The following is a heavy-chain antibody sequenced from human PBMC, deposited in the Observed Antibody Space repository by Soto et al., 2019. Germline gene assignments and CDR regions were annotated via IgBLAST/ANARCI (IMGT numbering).Heavy chain of an antibody. J-gene: IGHJ3*02. CDR1: GFTFSSYS. V-gene: IGHV3-21*01. CDR2: ISSSSSYI. D-gene: IGHD6-13*01. Sequence: GGSLRLSCAASGFTFSSYSMNWVRQAPGKGLEWVSSISSSSSYIYYADSVKGRFTISRDNAKNSLYLQMNSLRAEDTAVYYCARPKSAAGTRRAFDIWGQGTMVTVSS. CDR3: ARPKSAAGTRRAFDI.